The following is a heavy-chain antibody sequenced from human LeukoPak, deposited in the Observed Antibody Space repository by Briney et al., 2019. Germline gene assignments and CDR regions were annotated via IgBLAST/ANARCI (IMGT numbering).Heavy chain of an antibody. V-gene: IGHV3-74*01. CDR2: INTDGSST. Sequence: PGGSLRLSCAASGFTFSSYWMHWVRQAPGKGLVWVSRINTDGSSTSYADSVKGRFTISRDNSKNTLYLQMNSLRAEDTAVYYCAKDFFASTAARPHYWGQGTLVTVSS. D-gene: IGHD6-6*01. CDR1: GFTFSSYW. J-gene: IGHJ4*02. CDR3: AKDFFASTAARPHY.